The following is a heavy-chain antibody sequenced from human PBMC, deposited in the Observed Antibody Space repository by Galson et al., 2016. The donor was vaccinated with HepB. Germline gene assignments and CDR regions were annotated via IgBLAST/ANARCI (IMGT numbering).Heavy chain of an antibody. V-gene: IGHV3-33*01. D-gene: IGHD3-16*01. CDR3: ARDGLQPALDY. CDR1: GFTFTNYG. Sequence: SLRLSCATSGFTFTNYGFHWVRQAPGKGLEWLAVIWYDGSYKFYADSVRGRLTLSRDNANNTGYLQMNSLRAEDTAVYYCARDGLQPALDYWGQGSLVTVSS. J-gene: IGHJ4*02. CDR2: IWYDGSYK.